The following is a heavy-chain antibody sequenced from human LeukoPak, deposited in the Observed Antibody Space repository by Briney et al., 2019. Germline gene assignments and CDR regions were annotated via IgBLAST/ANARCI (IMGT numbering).Heavy chain of an antibody. CDR3: ARGVVVIATPPYWYFDL. J-gene: IGHJ2*01. V-gene: IGHV3-21*01. CDR2: ISSSSSYI. Sequence: GGSLRLSCAASGFTFSSYSMNWVRQAPGKGLEWVSSISSSSSYIYYADSVKGRFTISRDNAKNSLYLQMNSLRAEDTAVYYCARGVVVIATPPYWYFDLWGRGTLVTVSS. D-gene: IGHD2-21*01. CDR1: GFTFSSYS.